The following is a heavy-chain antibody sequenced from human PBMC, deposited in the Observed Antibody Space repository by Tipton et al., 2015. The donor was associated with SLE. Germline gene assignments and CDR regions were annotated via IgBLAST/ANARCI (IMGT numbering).Heavy chain of an antibody. V-gene: IGHV1-18*04. J-gene: IGHJ6*02. Sequence: QSGAEVKKPGASVKVSCKASGYTFTSYGISWVRQAPGQGLEWMGWISAYNGNTNYAQKLQGRVTMTTDTSTSTAYMELRSLRSDDTAVYYCARQPPGSPFYYYYGMDVWGQGTTVTVSS. CDR3: ARQPPGSPFYYYYGMDV. D-gene: IGHD1-26*01. CDR1: GYTFTSYG. CDR2: ISAYNGNT.